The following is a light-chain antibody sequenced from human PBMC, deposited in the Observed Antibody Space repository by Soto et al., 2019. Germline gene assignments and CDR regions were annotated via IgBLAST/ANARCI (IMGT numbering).Light chain of an antibody. V-gene: IGKV3-15*01. CDR2: GAS. Sequence: SPTALSVPQGERSTLSGGASQSVSSNLAWYQQKPGQAPRLLIYGASTRATGIPARFSGSGSGTEFTLTISSLQSEDFAVYYCQPYNNLLPITFGQVRLLEIK. CDR1: QSVSSN. CDR3: QPYNNLLPIT. J-gene: IGKJ5*01.